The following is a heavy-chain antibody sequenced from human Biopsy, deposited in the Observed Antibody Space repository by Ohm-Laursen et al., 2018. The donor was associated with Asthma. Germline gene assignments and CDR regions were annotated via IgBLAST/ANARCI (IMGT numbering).Heavy chain of an antibody. CDR1: GFVFSQCG. J-gene: IGHJ3*02. D-gene: IGHD3-22*01. V-gene: IGHV3-30*03. CDR3: ARQSGQDYGDSSGFDI. CDR2: VSSDGHNK. Sequence: SLRLPCAAPGFVFSQCGMHWVRQGPGKGLEWVALVSSDGHNKYYEDSVKGRFTISRDNSRNRLYLQINRLTVEDSAVYFCARQSGQDYGDSSGFDIWGQGTKVAVSS.